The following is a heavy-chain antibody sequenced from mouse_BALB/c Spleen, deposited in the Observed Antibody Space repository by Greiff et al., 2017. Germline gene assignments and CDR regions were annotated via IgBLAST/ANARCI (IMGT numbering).Heavy chain of an antibody. CDR1: GFAFSSYD. Sequence: EVKVVESGGGLVKPGGSLKLSCAASGFAFSSYDMSWVRQTPEKRLEWVAYISSGGGSTYYPDTVKGRFTISRDNAKNTLYLQMSSLKSEDTAMYYCARDSWFAYWGQGTLVTVSA. CDR3: ARDSWFAY. CDR2: ISSGGGST. V-gene: IGHV5-12-1*01. J-gene: IGHJ3*01.